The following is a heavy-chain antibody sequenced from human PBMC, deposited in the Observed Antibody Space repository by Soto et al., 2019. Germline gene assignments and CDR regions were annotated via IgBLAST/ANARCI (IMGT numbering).Heavy chain of an antibody. Sequence: GGSLRLSCAASGFTFSSYGMHWVRQAPGKGLEWVAVISYDGSNKYYADSVKGRFTISRDDSKNTLYLQMNSLRAEDTAVYYCAKGLGVYSGSYHKGYWGQGTLVTVSS. CDR3: AKGLGVYSGSYHKGY. V-gene: IGHV3-30*18. CDR1: GFTFSSYG. D-gene: IGHD1-26*01. J-gene: IGHJ4*02. CDR2: ISYDGSNK.